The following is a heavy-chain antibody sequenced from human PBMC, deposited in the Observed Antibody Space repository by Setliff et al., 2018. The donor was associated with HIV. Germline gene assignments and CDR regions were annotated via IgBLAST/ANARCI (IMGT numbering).Heavy chain of an antibody. CDR1: GDSIRNDY. V-gene: IGHV4-59*08. CDR2: ISYTGGT. J-gene: IGHJ6*03. D-gene: IGHD6-13*01. Sequence: SETLSLTCTVSGDSIRNDYWTWIRQSPEKGLEWIAYISYTGGTNYNPSLKSRVTISVDTSKNQFSLRLSSATAADTGVYYCARHRDPPGSSWIFYYYYMDLWGGGTTVTV. CDR3: ARHRDPPGSSWIFYYYYMDL.